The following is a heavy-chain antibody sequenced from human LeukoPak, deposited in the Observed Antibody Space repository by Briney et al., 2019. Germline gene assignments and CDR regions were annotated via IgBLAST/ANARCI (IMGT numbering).Heavy chain of an antibody. Sequence: SVKVSCKASGGTFSSHAISWVRQAPGQGLEWMGGIIPIFGTANYAQKFQGRVTITADESTSTAYMELSSLRSEDTAVYYCARDSTPGITGTPGAFDIWGQGTMVTVSS. CDR1: GGTFSSHA. V-gene: IGHV1-69*13. D-gene: IGHD1-7*01. CDR2: IIPIFGTA. CDR3: ARDSTPGITGTPGAFDI. J-gene: IGHJ3*02.